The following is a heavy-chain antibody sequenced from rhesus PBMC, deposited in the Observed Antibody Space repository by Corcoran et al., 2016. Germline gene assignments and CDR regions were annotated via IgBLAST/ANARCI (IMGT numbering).Heavy chain of an antibody. Sequence: QVQLQESGPGLVKPSETLSLTCTVSGASIRSYWWRWIRLPTGKGLEWIGEFNGNSGSTKYNPSLKSRVTISRDTSKNQFSLKLTSVTAADSAVYSCATNDYGSSFDYWGQGVLVTVSS. CDR1: GASIRSYW. J-gene: IGHJ4*01. CDR2: FNGNSGST. D-gene: IGHD4-29*01. V-gene: IGHV4-80*01. CDR3: ATNDYGSSFDY.